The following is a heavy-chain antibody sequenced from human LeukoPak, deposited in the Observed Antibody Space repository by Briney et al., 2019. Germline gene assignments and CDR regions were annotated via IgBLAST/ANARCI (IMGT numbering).Heavy chain of an antibody. D-gene: IGHD6-6*01. CDR1: GYTFTGYY. V-gene: IGHV1-2*02. Sequence: ASVKVSCKASGYTFTGYYIHWVRQAPGQGLEWMGWINPNSGGAHYAQKFQGRVTLTRDTSISTAYMELSRLRSDDTAVYYCARGVVEYSSSLDYFDYWGQGTLVTVSS. J-gene: IGHJ4*02. CDR2: INPNSGGA. CDR3: ARGVVEYSSSLDYFDY.